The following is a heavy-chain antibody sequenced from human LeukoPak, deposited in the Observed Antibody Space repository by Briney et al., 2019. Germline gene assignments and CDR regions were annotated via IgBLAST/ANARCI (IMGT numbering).Heavy chain of an antibody. CDR3: ARSGLWFGESDNWFDP. J-gene: IGHJ5*02. CDR1: GGSITSHY. D-gene: IGHD3-10*01. Sequence: SETLSLTCTVSGGSITSHYWSWIRQPLGKGLEWIGYIYTSGSTNYNPSLKSRVTISVDTSKSQFSLKLSSVTAADTAVYYCARSGLWFGESDNWFDPWGQGTLVTVSS. V-gene: IGHV4-4*09. CDR2: IYTSGST.